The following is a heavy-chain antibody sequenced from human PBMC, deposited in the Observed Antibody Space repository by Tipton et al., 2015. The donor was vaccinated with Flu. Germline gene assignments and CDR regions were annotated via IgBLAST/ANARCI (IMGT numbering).Heavy chain of an antibody. V-gene: IGHV5-51*01. J-gene: IGHJ4*02. Sequence: QLVQSGAEVKKPGESLKISCKGSGYSFSNYWIGWVRQMPGKGLEWMGIIYPGDSDTRYNPTFQGQVTISADKSIRTAYLQWSKLKASDTAMYYCARANYDFWSGYVEYWGQGTLVTVSS. CDR3: ARANYDFWSGYVEY. D-gene: IGHD3-3*01. CDR2: IYPGDSDT. CDR1: GYSFSNYW.